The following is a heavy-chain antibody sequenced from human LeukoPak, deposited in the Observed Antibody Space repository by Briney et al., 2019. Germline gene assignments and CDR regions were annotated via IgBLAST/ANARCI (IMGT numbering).Heavy chain of an antibody. Sequence: GESLQISCKGSGYIFSSYWIAWVRQLPGKGLELMGIIYPGDSDTRYSPSFQGQVTISADKSITTAYLQWSSLKASDTAMYYCARLNHYDSSGYYSSEYFQYWGQGTLVTVSS. J-gene: IGHJ1*01. V-gene: IGHV5-51*01. CDR2: IYPGDSDT. D-gene: IGHD3-22*01. CDR3: ARLNHYDSSGYYSSEYFQY. CDR1: GYIFSSYW.